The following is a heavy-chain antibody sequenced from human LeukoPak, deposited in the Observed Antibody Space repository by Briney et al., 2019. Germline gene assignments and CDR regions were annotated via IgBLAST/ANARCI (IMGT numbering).Heavy chain of an antibody. CDR3: ARIWYFGDNNWRYFDY. V-gene: IGHV3-7*01. CDR1: GFTFSNFW. J-gene: IGHJ4*02. Sequence: GSLRLSCAASGFTFSNFWMSWVRQAPGKGLEWVAIIDPDGSETQYVGSVKGRFTASRDNAKNSLYLQMNSLRAEDTAIYYCARIWYFGDNNWRYFDYWGQGTLVTVSS. D-gene: IGHD1-20*01. CDR2: IDPDGSET.